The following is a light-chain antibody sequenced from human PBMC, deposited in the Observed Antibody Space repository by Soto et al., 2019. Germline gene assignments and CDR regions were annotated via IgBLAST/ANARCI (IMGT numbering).Light chain of an antibody. J-gene: IGKJ4*01. V-gene: IGKV1-12*01. CDR3: QQANSFPLT. CDR1: QGIGSW. Sequence: DIQMTQSPSSVSASVGDRFTITCRASQGIGSWLAWYQQKPGKVPKLLIYAASSLQSGVPSRFSGSGSGTDFTLTISSLQPEDFATYYCQQANSFPLTFSGGTKVDIK. CDR2: AAS.